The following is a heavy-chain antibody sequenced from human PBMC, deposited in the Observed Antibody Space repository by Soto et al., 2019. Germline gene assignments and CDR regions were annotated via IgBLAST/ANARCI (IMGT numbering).Heavy chain of an antibody. CDR1: GDSIISDKW. J-gene: IGHJ4*02. V-gene: IGHV4-4*02. D-gene: IGHD6-25*01. Sequence: QVQLQESGPGLVKPSGTLSLTCAVSGDSIISDKWWSWVRQAPGKGLEWIGEIHHSGNSNYNPSLKSRVIISVDKSKNQFSLTLSSVTDADTAVYYCARGERQQQRDYWGQGTLVTVYS. CDR3: ARGERQQQRDY. CDR2: IHHSGNS.